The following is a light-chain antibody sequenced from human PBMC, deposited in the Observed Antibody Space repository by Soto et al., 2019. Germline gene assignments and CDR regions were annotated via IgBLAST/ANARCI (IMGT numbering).Light chain of an antibody. CDR1: QTISSW. CDR2: KAS. V-gene: IGKV1-5*03. CDR3: QHYNSYSEA. J-gene: IGKJ1*01. Sequence: DIQMTQSPSTLSGSVGDRVTITCRASQTISSWLAWYQQKPGKAPKLLIYKASTLKSGVPSRFSGSGSGTEFTLTISSLPPDDFATYYCQHYNSYSEAFGQGTKVERK.